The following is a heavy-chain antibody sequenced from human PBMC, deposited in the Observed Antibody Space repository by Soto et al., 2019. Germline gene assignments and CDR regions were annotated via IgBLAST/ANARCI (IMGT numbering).Heavy chain of an antibody. CDR2: IHYSGST. CDR3: ARGGVAARKGRWFGP. J-gene: IGHJ5*02. V-gene: IGHV4-59*01. CDR1: GGSISSYY. Sequence: TMSLTCPVSGGSISSYYWGWIRQSPVKGLEWIGYIHYSGSTNYNPSLRSRVTISVDTPKNQFSLKVNSMTAADTAIYYCARGGVAARKGRWFGPWGQGTLVTVSS. D-gene: IGHD6-25*01.